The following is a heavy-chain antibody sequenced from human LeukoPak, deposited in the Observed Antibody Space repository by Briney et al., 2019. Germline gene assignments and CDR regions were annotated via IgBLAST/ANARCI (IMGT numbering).Heavy chain of an antibody. CDR3: ARVNINNWHSCDY. J-gene: IGHJ4*02. CDR2: IYHSGSP. D-gene: IGHD1-1*01. V-gene: IGHV4-4*02. Sequence: SETLSLTCAVSGGSISSNNWWGWVRQPPGKGLEWIGEIYHSGSPNYNPSLKSRVTISVDKSRNHFSLNLSSVTAADTAVYYCARVNINNWHSCDYWGQGTLVAVSS. CDR1: GGSISSNNW.